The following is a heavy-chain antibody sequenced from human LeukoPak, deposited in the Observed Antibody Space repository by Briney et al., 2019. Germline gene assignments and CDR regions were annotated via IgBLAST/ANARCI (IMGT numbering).Heavy chain of an antibody. Sequence: PSQTLSLTCTVSGGPISSGDYYWSWIRQHPGKGLEWIEYIYYSGDTYYNPSLRSRVSISVDTSKNQFSLKLSSVTAADTAMYYCARDYGNNWFDPWGQGTLVAVSA. CDR3: ARDYGNNWFDP. V-gene: IGHV4-31*03. J-gene: IGHJ5*02. CDR1: GGPISSGDYY. CDR2: IYYSGDT. D-gene: IGHD4-17*01.